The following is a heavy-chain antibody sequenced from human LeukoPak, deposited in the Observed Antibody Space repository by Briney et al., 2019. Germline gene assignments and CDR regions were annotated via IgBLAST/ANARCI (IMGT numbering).Heavy chain of an antibody. V-gene: IGHV4-59*01. D-gene: IGHD1-26*01. CDR3: ARAEGYSGSYHRGFDI. CDR2: ICYSGST. J-gene: IGHJ3*02. Sequence: PSETLSLTCTVSGGSISSYYWSWIRQPPGKGLEWIGYICYSGSTNYNPSLKSRVTISVDTSKNQFSLKLSSVTAADTAVYYCARAEGYSGSYHRGFDIWGQGTMVTVSS. CDR1: GGSISSYY.